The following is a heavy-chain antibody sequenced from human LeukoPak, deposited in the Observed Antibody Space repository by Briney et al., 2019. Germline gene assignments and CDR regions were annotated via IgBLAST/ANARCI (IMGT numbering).Heavy chain of an antibody. D-gene: IGHD5-24*01. J-gene: IGHJ4*02. Sequence: GGSLRLSCAASGFTVSSNYMSWVRQAPGKGLEWVSVIYSGGSTYYADSVKGRFTISRDSAKNSVYLQMNYLRAEDSAVYYCVPARWLQLPSYWGQGTLVTVSS. CDR3: VPARWLQLPSY. V-gene: IGHV3-53*01. CDR1: GFTVSSNY. CDR2: IYSGGST.